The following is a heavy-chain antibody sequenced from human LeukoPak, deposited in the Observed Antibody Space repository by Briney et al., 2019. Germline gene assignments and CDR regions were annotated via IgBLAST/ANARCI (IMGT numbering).Heavy chain of an antibody. V-gene: IGHV3-9*01. J-gene: IGHJ5*02. Sequence: GRSLRLSCAASGFTFDDYAMHWVRQAPGKGLEWVSGISWNSGSIGYADSVKGRFTISRDNAKNSLYLQMNSLRAEDTAVYYCARDLAVGATGFDPWGQGTLVTVSS. CDR3: ARDLAVGATGFDP. CDR1: GFTFDDYA. CDR2: ISWNSGSI. D-gene: IGHD1-26*01.